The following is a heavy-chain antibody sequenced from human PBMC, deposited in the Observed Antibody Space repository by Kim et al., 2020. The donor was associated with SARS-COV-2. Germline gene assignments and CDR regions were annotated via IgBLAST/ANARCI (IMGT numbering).Heavy chain of an antibody. CDR3: ARRSITIFGVVTQSAFDI. D-gene: IGHD3-3*01. V-gene: IGHV4-34*01. J-gene: IGHJ3*02. CDR1: GGSFSGYY. Sequence: SETLSLTCAVYGGSFSGYYWSWIRQPPGKGLEWIGEINHSGSTNYNPSLKSRVTISVDTSKNQFSLKLSSVTAADTAVYYCARRSITIFGVVTQSAFDIWGQGTMVTVSS. CDR2: INHSGST.